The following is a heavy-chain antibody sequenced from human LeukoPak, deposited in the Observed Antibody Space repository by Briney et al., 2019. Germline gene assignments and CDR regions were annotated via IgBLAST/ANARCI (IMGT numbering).Heavy chain of an antibody. Sequence: GGSLRLSCAASGFTFSSYGMHWVRQAPGKGLEWVAFIRYDGSNKYYADSVKGRFTISRDNAKNSLYLQMNSLRAEDTAVYYCARDHYDILTGYGRYYMDVWGKGTTVTVSS. V-gene: IGHV3-30*02. CDR3: ARDHYDILTGYGRYYMDV. CDR1: GFTFSSYG. J-gene: IGHJ6*03. D-gene: IGHD3-9*01. CDR2: IRYDGSNK.